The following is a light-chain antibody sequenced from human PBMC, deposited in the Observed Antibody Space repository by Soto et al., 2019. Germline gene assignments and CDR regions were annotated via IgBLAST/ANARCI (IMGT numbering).Light chain of an antibody. J-gene: IGKJ1*01. CDR3: QQYGSSPWT. V-gene: IGKV3-20*01. CDR2: GAS. CDR1: QGVSSTY. Sequence: EIVLTQSPGTLSLSPGERATLSCRASQGVSSTYLAWYQQKLGQPPRLLIYGASNRATGIADRFSGSGSGTDFTLTISRLEPEDSAVYYCQQYGSSPWTFGQGTKVEIK.